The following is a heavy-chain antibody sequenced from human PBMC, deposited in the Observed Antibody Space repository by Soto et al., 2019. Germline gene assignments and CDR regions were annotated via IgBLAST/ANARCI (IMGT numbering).Heavy chain of an antibody. D-gene: IGHD3-22*01. CDR3: ARHRFNYYDNTVYYYFDY. J-gene: IGHJ4*02. Sequence: QVQLVQSGAEVKKPGASVKVSCKASGYTFTSYGISWVRQAPGQGPEWMGWISGHNGNTNHPQSLQGRVTMTTDPSRNTAYMELRSLRSDDTAVYYCARHRFNYYDNTVYYYFDYWGQGTLVTVSS. V-gene: IGHV1-18*04. CDR1: GYTFTSYG. CDR2: ISGHNGNT.